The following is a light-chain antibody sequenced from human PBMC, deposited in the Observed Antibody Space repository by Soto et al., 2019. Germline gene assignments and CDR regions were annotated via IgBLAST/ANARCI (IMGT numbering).Light chain of an antibody. CDR2: GAS. Sequence: ETVLTQSPGTLSLSPGERATLSCRASQSVNSRYLAWYQQKPGQAPRLLIYGASSRATGVPDRFSGSGSGADFTLTISRLEPEDFAVYYCQQFGSSYTFGQGTKLEIK. CDR1: QSVNSRY. J-gene: IGKJ2*01. CDR3: QQFGSSYT. V-gene: IGKV3-20*01.